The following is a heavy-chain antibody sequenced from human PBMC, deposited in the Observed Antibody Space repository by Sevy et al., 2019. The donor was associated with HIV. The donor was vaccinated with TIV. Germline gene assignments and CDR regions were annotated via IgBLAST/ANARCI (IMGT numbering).Heavy chain of an antibody. D-gene: IGHD3-22*01. CDR3: ARKYDSSGYFDY. Sequence: GGSLRLSCAASGFTFSNYAMNWVRQAPGKGLEWVSGISGRGGSGDKTNYADSVKGRFTISRDDSKNPLYLQLNSLRAEDTAIYYCARKYDSSGYFDYWGQGTLVTVSS. CDR2: ISGRGGSGDKT. CDR1: GFTFSNYA. J-gene: IGHJ4*02. V-gene: IGHV3-23*01.